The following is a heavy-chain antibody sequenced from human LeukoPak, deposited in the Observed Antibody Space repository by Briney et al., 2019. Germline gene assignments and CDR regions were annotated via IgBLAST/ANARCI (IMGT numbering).Heavy chain of an antibody. V-gene: IGHV4-39*07. CDR2: IYYSGST. D-gene: IGHD2-2*01. CDR3: ARVIFGSGGNPTVVVPAAIFGWFDP. Sequence: SETLSLTCTVSGGSISSSSYYWGWIRQPPGKGLEWIGSIYYSGSTYYNPSLKSRVTISVDTSKNQFSLKLSSVTAADTAVYYCARVIFGSGGNPTVVVPAAIFGWFDPWGQGTLVTVSS. CDR1: GGSISSSSYY. J-gene: IGHJ5*02.